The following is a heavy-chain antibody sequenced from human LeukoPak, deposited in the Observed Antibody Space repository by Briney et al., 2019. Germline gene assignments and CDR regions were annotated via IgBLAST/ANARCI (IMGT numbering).Heavy chain of an antibody. CDR1: GFTFSSYA. CDR3: AKAYSSSSGWYIPPGDY. V-gene: IGHV3-23*01. CDR2: ISGGGGST. J-gene: IGHJ4*02. D-gene: IGHD6-19*01. Sequence: PGGSLRLSCAASGFTFSSYAMSWVRQAPGKGLEWVSGISGGGGSTHFADSVKGRFTISRDNSKNTLYLQMNSLRAEDTAVYYCAKAYSSSSGWYIPPGDYWGQGTLVTVSS.